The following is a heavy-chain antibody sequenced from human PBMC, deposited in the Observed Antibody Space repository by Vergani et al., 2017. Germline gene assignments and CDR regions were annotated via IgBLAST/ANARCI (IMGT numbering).Heavy chain of an antibody. V-gene: IGHV3-48*02. CDR2: ISSSSSTI. CDR1: GFTSSSYS. J-gene: IGHJ4*02. D-gene: IGHD2-21*01. CDR3: ARVRVAYCGGDCYFGDY. Sequence: EVQLVESGGGLVQPGGSLRLSCAASGFTSSSYSMNWVRPAPGKGLEWVSYISSSSSTIDYADSVKGRFTISRDNAKNSLYLQMNSLRDEDTAVYYCARVRVAYCGGDCYFGDYWGQGTLVTVSS.